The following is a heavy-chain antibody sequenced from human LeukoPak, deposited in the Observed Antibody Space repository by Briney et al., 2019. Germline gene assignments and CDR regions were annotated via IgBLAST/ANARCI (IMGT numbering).Heavy chain of an antibody. CDR1: GGSFSGYY. V-gene: IGHV4-34*01. CDR3: ARRPHYDYVWGSYRYPYYFDY. D-gene: IGHD3-16*02. Sequence: SETLSHTCAVYGGSFSGYYWSWIRQPPGKGLEWIGEINHSGSTNYNPSLKSRVTISVDTSKNQFSLKLSSVTAADTAVYYCARRPHYDYVWGSYRYPYYFDYWGQGTLVTVSS. CDR2: INHSGST. J-gene: IGHJ4*02.